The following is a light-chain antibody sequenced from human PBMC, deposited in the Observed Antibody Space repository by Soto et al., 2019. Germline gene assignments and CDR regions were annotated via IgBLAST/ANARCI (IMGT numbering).Light chain of an antibody. CDR2: DAS. V-gene: IGKV3-11*01. CDR3: QYRSNWLGGFT. Sequence: EIVLTQSPATLSLSPGERATLSCRASQSVSSYLAWYQQKPGQAPRLLIYDASNMATGIPARFSGSGSGTDFTLTICCLEPEDFAVYYWQYRSNWLGGFTFGPGTKVDIK. J-gene: IGKJ3*01. CDR1: QSVSSY.